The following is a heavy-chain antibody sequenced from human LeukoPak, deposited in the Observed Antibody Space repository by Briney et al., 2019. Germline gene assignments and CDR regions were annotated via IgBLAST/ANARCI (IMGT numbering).Heavy chain of an antibody. D-gene: IGHD4-17*01. Sequence: GASVKVSCKASGYTFTSYGISWVRQAPGQGLEWMGWISAYNGNTDYAQKLQGRVTMTTDTSTSTAYMELRSLRSDDTAVYYCERDATHDYGDYFDYWGQGTLVTVSS. J-gene: IGHJ4*02. CDR2: ISAYNGNT. CDR3: ERDATHDYGDYFDY. CDR1: GYTFTSYG. V-gene: IGHV1-18*01.